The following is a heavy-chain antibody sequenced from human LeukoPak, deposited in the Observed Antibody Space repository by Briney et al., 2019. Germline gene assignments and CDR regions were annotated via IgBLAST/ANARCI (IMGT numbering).Heavy chain of an antibody. V-gene: IGHV4-34*01. CDR3: ASRTTVTTDFDY. CDR2: INHSGST. CDR1: GGSFSGYY. J-gene: IGHJ4*02. D-gene: IGHD4-17*01. Sequence: SETLSLTCAVYGGSFSGYYWSWIRQPPGKGLEWIGEINHSGSTNYNPSLKSRVTISVDTSKNQFSLKLSSVTAADTAVYYCASRTTVTTDFDYWGRGTLVTVSS.